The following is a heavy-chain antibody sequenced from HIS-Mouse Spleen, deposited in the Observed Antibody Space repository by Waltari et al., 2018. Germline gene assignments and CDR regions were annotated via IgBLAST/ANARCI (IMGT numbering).Heavy chain of an antibody. D-gene: IGHD6-13*01. CDR2: IYYSGST. V-gene: IGHV4-39*07. Sequence: QLQLQESGPGLVKPSETLSLTCTVSGGSISSSSYYWGWIRQPPGKGPAWGGSIYYSGSTYYNPSLKSRVTISVDTSKNQFSLKLSSVTAADTAVYYCAREIPYSSSWYDWYFDLWGRGTLVTVSS. CDR3: AREIPYSSSWYDWYFDL. J-gene: IGHJ2*01. CDR1: GGSISSSSYY.